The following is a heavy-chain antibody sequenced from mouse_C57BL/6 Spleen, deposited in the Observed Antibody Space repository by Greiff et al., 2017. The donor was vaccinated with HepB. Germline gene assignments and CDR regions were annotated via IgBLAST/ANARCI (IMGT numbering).Heavy chain of an antibody. CDR1: GYTFTDYN. Sequence: EVQLQQSGPELVKPGASVKMSCKASGYTFTDYNMHWVKQSHGKSLERIGYINLNNGGTSYNQKVKGKAALTVNKSASTADMELRSLTSEDSAVYSWPIALWLRPSDSDYWGQGATLTVSS. J-gene: IGHJ2*01. V-gene: IGHV1-22*01. CDR3: PIALWLRPSDSDY. D-gene: IGHD2-2*01. CDR2: INLNNGGT.